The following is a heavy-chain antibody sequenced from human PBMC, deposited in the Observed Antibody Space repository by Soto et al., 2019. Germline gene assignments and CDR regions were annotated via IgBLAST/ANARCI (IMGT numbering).Heavy chain of an antibody. J-gene: IGHJ4*02. CDR2: VFFSGST. V-gene: IGHV4-59*01. D-gene: IGHD1-20*01. CDR3: ARGRPMYNWKY. Sequence: SETLSLTCTVSGGSINSDYWSWIRQSPGKGLEWIGYVFFSGSTNYNHSFKSRVTISLDTSKNQIYLRVTSVTAADTAVYYCARGRPMYNWKYCGPGTPVTVSS. CDR1: GGSINSDY.